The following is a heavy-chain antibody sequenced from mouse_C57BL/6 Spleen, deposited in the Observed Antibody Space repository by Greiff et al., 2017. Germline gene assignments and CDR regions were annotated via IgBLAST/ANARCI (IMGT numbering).Heavy chain of an antibody. CDR3: TLWYFDG. J-gene: IGHJ1*03. Sequence: QVQLQQSGAELVRPGASVTLSCKASGYTFTDYEMHWVKQTPVHGLEWIGAIDPETGGTAYNQKFKGKAILTADRSSSTAYMELRSLPSADSAVYYCTLWYFDGWGTGTTVTVSS. CDR2: IDPETGGT. V-gene: IGHV1-15*01. CDR1: GYTFTDYE.